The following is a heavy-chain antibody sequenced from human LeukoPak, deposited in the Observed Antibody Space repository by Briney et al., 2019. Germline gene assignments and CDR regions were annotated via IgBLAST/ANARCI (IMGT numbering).Heavy chain of an antibody. Sequence: PGGSLRLSCTASGLTFSTSGFNWVRQAPGKGLEWVASIGPTGSYRYHADSIKGRFTISRDNANNFLYLKMNSLRAEDTAVYYCAKDGHPSSSWTPLGDYWGQGTLVTVSS. J-gene: IGHJ4*02. CDR1: GLTFSTSG. V-gene: IGHV3-21*04. D-gene: IGHD6-13*01. CDR3: AKDGHPSSSWTPLGDY. CDR2: IGPTGSYR.